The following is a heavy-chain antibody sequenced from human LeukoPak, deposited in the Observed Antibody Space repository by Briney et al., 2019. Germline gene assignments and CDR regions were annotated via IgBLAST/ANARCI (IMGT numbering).Heavy chain of an antibody. Sequence: ASVKVPCKASGYTFTSYYIHWVRQAPGQGLEWMGKINPSGGNTRYAQKFQGRVTMTRDMSTSTVYVELSSLRSEDTALFYCARSYRDAFDIWGQGTMVTVSS. V-gene: IGHV1-46*01. CDR1: GYTFTSYY. CDR3: ARSYRDAFDI. CDR2: INPSGGNT. D-gene: IGHD1-26*01. J-gene: IGHJ3*02.